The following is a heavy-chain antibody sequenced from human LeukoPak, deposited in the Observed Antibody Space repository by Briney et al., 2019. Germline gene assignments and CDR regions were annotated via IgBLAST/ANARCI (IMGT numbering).Heavy chain of an antibody. V-gene: IGHV3-7*01. CDR2: IKQDGSEK. CDR1: GFTFSSYA. D-gene: IGHD3-3*01. CDR3: AIRVDFWSGYYPFDY. Sequence: SGGSLRLSCAASGFTFSSYAMSWVRQAPGKGLEWVANIKQDGSEKYYVDSVKGRFTISRDNAKNSLYLQMNSLRAEDTAVYYCAIRVDFWSGYYPFDYWGQGTLVTVSS. J-gene: IGHJ4*02.